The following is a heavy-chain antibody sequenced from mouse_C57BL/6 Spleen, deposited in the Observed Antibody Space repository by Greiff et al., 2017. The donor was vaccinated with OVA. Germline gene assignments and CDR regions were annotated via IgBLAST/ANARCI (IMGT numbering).Heavy chain of an antibody. J-gene: IGHJ1*03. CDR3: ARPPFDV. V-gene: IGHV5-17*01. CDR2: ISSGSSTI. CDR1: GFTFSDYG. Sequence: EVKLVESGGGLVKPGGSLKLSCAASGFTFSDYGMHWVRQAPEKGLEWVAYISSGSSTIYYADTVKGRFTISRDNAKNTLFLQLTSLGSEDTAMYYCARPPFDVWGTGTTVTVSS.